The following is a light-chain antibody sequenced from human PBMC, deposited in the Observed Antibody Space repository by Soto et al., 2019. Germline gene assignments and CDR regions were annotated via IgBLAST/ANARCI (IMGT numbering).Light chain of an antibody. CDR2: AAS. CDR1: QGISNY. CDR3: QKYNSAPQAT. V-gene: IGKV1-27*01. J-gene: IGKJ1*01. Sequence: DIQMTQSPSSLSASVGDRVTITCRASQGISNYLAWYQQKPGKVPKLLIYAASTLQSGVPSRFSGSGSGTDFTLTISSLQPEDVATYYCQKYNSAPQATFGQGTKVEIK.